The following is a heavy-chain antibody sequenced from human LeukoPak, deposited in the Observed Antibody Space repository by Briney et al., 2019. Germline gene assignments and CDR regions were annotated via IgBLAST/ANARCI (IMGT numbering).Heavy chain of an antibody. CDR3: ARDGGYYYDSSGQDY. CDR2: ISSSSSTI. D-gene: IGHD3-22*01. J-gene: IGHJ4*02. CDR1: GFTFSAFS. Sequence: GGSLRLSCAASGFTFSAFSMNWVRQAPGKGLEWVSYISSSSSTIYYADSVKGRFTISRDNAKNSLYLQMNSLRAEDTAVYYCARDGGYYYDSSGQDYWGQGTLVTVSS. V-gene: IGHV3-48*01.